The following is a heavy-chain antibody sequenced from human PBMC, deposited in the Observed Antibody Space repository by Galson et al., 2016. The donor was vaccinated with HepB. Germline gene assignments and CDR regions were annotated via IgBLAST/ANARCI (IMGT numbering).Heavy chain of an antibody. CDR2: ISRTGDHI. V-gene: IGHV3-21*01. CDR1: GFIFSDYS. Sequence: SLRLSCAASGFIFSDYSMNWVRQAPGKGLEWVSSISRTGDHISYADSVKGRFTISRDNAKNSLYLQMNSLRVEDTAVYYCAREGPFDYWGQGTLVTVPS. CDR3: AREGPFDY. J-gene: IGHJ4*02.